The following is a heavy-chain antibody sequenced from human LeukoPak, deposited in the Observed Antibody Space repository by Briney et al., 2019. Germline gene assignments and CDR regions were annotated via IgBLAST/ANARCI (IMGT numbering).Heavy chain of an antibody. CDR3: ATPYNYDILTGYYWFDP. Sequence: ASVKVSCKASGYTFTSYGISWVRQAPGQGLEWMGWISAYNGNTNYAQKLQGRVTMTTDTSTDTAYMELSSLRSEDTAVYYCATPYNYDILTGYYWFDPWGQGTLVTVSS. D-gene: IGHD3-9*01. CDR1: GYTFTSYG. V-gene: IGHV1-18*01. CDR2: ISAYNGNT. J-gene: IGHJ5*02.